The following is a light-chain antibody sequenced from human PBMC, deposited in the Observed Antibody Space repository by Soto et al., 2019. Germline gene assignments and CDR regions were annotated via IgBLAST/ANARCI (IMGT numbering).Light chain of an antibody. CDR3: QQYNSYSIT. CDR2: KAS. J-gene: IGKJ5*01. V-gene: IGKV1-5*03. CDR1: QSVSSW. Sequence: DIQMTQSPSTLSASVGDRFTMXXRASQSVSSWLAWYQQKPGKAPKXLIYKASSLESGVPSRFSGSGSGTEFTLTISSLQPDDFASYYCQQYNSYSITFGQGTRLEIK.